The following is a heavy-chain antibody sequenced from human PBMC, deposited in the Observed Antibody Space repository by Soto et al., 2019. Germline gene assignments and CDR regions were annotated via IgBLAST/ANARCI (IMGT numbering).Heavy chain of an antibody. J-gene: IGHJ5*02. Sequence: PSETLSLTCAVSGGSISSSNWWSWVRQPPGKGLEWIGEIYHSGSTNYNPSLKSRVTISVDKSKNQFSLKLSSVTAADTAVYYCARRSIAARYNWFDPWGQGTLVTVSS. CDR3: ARRSIAARYNWFDP. D-gene: IGHD6-6*01. V-gene: IGHV4-4*02. CDR1: GGSISSSNW. CDR2: IYHSGST.